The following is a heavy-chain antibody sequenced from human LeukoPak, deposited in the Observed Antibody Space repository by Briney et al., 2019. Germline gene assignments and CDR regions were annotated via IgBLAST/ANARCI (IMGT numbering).Heavy chain of an antibody. J-gene: IGHJ6*03. CDR2: IHTSGST. CDR3: AREASRVLVSGYYYYHMDV. D-gene: IGHD3-3*02. V-gene: IGHV4-4*07. Sequence: SETLSLTCSVSDGSISSFCWSWIRQPAGKGLEWIGRIHTSGSTDYNPSLKSRVTMSVDTSKNQFSLKLSSVTAADTAVYYCAREASRVLVSGYYYYHMDVWGKGTTVTVSS. CDR1: DGSISSFC.